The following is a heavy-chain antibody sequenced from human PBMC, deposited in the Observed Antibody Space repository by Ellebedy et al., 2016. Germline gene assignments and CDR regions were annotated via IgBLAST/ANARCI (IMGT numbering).Heavy chain of an antibody. Sequence: ASVKVSCKASGYTFTSHHLHWVRQAPGQGLEWMGVINPGGGNTGFAQKFQGRVTMTRDTSTSTVSMELSSLRSEDTAMYYCARGGYSYGDYGMDVWGQGTTVTVSS. D-gene: IGHD4-17*01. CDR1: GYTFTSHH. CDR2: INPGGGNT. J-gene: IGHJ6*02. V-gene: IGHV1-46*01. CDR3: ARGGYSYGDYGMDV.